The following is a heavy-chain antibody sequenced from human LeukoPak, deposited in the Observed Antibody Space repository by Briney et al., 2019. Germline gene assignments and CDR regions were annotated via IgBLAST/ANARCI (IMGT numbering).Heavy chain of an antibody. CDR2: ISAYDDNT. D-gene: IGHD6-19*01. CDR3: ARAYSSGFDAFDI. V-gene: IGHV1-18*01. CDR1: GYTFTNYG. J-gene: IGHJ3*02. Sequence: ASVKVSCKASGYTFTNYGITWVRQAPGQGLEWMGWISAYDDNTNYVQKLQGRVTMTTDTSTSTAYMELSRLRSDDTAVYYCARAYSSGFDAFDIWGQGTMVTVSS.